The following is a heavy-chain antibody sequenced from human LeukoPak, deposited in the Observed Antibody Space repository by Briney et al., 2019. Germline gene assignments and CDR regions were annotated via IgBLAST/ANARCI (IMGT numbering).Heavy chain of an antibody. J-gene: IGHJ4*02. CDR2: IIPIFGTA. Sequence: ASVKVSCKASGGTFSSYAISWVRQAPGQGLEWMGGIIPIFGTANYAQKFQGRVTMTEDTSTDTAYMELSSLRSEDTAVYYCGTDRLWVTGFDYWGQGTLVTVSS. CDR3: GTDRLWVTGFDY. D-gene: IGHD3-16*01. V-gene: IGHV1-69*06. CDR1: GGTFSSYA.